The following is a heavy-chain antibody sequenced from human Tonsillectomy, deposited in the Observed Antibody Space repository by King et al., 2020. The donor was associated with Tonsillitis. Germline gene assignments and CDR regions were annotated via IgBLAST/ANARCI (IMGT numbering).Heavy chain of an antibody. CDR3: ARDGMIWSGYWGYFDY. D-gene: IGHD3-3*01. V-gene: IGHV3-30-3*01. J-gene: IGHJ4*02. CDR2: ISYDGSNK. Sequence: VQLVESGGGVVQPGRSLRLSCAASGFTFSSYAMHWVCQAPGKGREWVAVISYDGSNKYYADSVKGRFTISKDNSKNTLYLQMNSLRAEDTAVYYCARDGMIWSGYWGYFDYWGQGTLVTVSS. CDR1: GFTFSSYA.